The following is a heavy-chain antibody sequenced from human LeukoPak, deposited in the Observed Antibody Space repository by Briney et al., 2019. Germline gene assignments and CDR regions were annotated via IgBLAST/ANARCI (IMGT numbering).Heavy chain of an antibody. CDR2: VSDSGGST. CDR1: GFTFSNYA. D-gene: IGHD3-22*01. CDR3: AKDRSSDSSGYYGMGDAFDI. Sequence: GGSLRLSCAASGFTFSNYAMSWVRQAPGKGLEWVSSVSDSGGSTYYADSVRGRFTISRDNSKNTLYLQMNSLRAEDSALYYCAKDRSSDSSGYYGMGDAFDIWGQGTMVTVSS. V-gene: IGHV3-23*01. J-gene: IGHJ3*02.